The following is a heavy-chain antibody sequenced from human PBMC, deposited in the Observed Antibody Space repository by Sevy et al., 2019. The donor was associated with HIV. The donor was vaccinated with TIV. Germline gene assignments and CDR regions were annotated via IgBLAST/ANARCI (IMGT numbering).Heavy chain of an antibody. CDR1: GFTFSSYS. V-gene: IGHV3-21*01. J-gene: IGHJ4*02. Sequence: GSLRLSCAASGFTFSSYSMNWVRQAPGKGLEWVSSISSSSSYIYYADSVKGRFTISRDNAKNSLYLQMNSLRAEDTAVYYCARDGGSGSPMYYFDYWGQGTLVTVSS. D-gene: IGHD3-10*01. CDR3: ARDGGSGSPMYYFDY. CDR2: ISSSSSYI.